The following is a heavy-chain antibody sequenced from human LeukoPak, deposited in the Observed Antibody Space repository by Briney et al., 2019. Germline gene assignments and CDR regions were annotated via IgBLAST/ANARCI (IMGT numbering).Heavy chain of an antibody. D-gene: IGHD3-9*01. CDR3: ARFEVYYDILTGYGYFDY. Sequence: GGSLRLSCAASGFTFSSYAMHWVRQAPGKGLEWVAVISYDGSNKYYADSVKGRFTISRDNSKNTLYLQMNSLRAEDTAVYYCARFEVYYDILTGYGYFDYWGQGTLVTVSS. CDR2: ISYDGSNK. CDR1: GFTFSSYA. V-gene: IGHV3-30*04. J-gene: IGHJ4*02.